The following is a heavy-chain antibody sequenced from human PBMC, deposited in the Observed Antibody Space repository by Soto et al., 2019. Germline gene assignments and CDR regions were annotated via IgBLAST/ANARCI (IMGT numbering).Heavy chain of an antibody. D-gene: IGHD2-15*01. V-gene: IGHV3-66*01. CDR3: ARGLRYCLDSRCPSVGWFDP. CDR2: LYSSGST. J-gene: IGHJ5*02. CDR1: GFTVSYNY. Sequence: GGSLRLSCAASGFTVSYNYMNWVRQAPGKGLEWVSILYSSGSTFYADSVKGRFTISRDNSNNTLYLQMSSLRAEDTAVYFCARGLRYCLDSRCPSVGWFDPWGQGTLVTVSS.